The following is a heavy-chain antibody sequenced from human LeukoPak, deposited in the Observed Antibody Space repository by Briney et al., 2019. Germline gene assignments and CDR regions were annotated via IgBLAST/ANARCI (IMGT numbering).Heavy chain of an antibody. CDR3: ARETPSHYAFDI. Sequence: IPSETLSLTCAVYGGSLSGYYWSWIRQPPGKGLEWIGEINHSGSTNYNPSLKSRVTISVDTSKNQFSLKLSSVTAADTAVYYCARETPSHYAFDIWGQGTMVTVSS. CDR1: GGSLSGYY. J-gene: IGHJ3*02. CDR2: INHSGST. V-gene: IGHV4-34*01. D-gene: IGHD2-15*01.